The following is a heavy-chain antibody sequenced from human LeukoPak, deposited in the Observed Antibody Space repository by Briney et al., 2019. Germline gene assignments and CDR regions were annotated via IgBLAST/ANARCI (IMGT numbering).Heavy chain of an antibody. Sequence: GGSLRLPCAASGFTFSFYSMNWVRQAPGKGLEWVSYISVSSSSIYYAGSVQGRFTTSRDNAKNSLYLQMNSLRAEDTAVYYCVRSGLEYFQYWGQGTLVTVSS. CDR2: ISVSSSSI. J-gene: IGHJ1*01. V-gene: IGHV3-48*04. D-gene: IGHD2-15*01. CDR3: VRSGLEYFQY. CDR1: GFTFSFYS.